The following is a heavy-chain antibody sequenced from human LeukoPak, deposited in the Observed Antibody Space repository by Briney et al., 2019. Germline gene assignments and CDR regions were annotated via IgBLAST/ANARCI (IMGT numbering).Heavy chain of an antibody. D-gene: IGHD3-10*01. V-gene: IGHV4-39*01. J-gene: IGHJ6*02. CDR1: GASISSSSYY. CDR3: ARLDRGYYYYGMDV. CDR2: IYYSGST. Sequence: SETLSLTCTVSGASISSSSYYWGWIRQPPGKGLEWIGSIYYSGSTYYNPSLKSRVTISVDTSKNQFSLKLRSVTAADTAVYYCARLDRGYYYYGMDVWGQGTTVTVSS.